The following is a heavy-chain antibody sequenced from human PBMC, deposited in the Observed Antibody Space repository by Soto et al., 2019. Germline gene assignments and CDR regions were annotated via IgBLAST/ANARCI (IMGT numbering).Heavy chain of an antibody. CDR1: GFSLSTSGVG. J-gene: IGHJ5*02. D-gene: IGHD3-10*01. CDR2: IYWDDDK. V-gene: IGHV2-5*02. Sequence: QITLKESGPTLVKPTQTLTLTCTFSGFSLSTSGVGVGWIRQPPGKALEWLALIYWDDDKRYSPFLKSRLTITKDTSKNQVVLTMTTMNPVDTATYYCAHNFGVRGVTLPKWFDPWGQGTLVTVSS. CDR3: AHNFGVRGVTLPKWFDP.